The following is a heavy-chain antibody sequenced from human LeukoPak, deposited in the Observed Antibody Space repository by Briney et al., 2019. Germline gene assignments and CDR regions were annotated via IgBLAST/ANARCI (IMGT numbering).Heavy chain of an antibody. CDR1: GFTVSSNY. Sequence: GVSLRLSCAASGFTVSSNYMSWVRQAPGKGLEWVSVIYRGSSTYYADSVKGRITISRDTSKNTLYLQINSLRAEDTAVYYCARAYSHAFDPWGQGTLVTVSS. CDR3: ARAYSHAFDP. V-gene: IGHV3-66*01. CDR2: IYRGSST. D-gene: IGHD2-21*01. J-gene: IGHJ5*02.